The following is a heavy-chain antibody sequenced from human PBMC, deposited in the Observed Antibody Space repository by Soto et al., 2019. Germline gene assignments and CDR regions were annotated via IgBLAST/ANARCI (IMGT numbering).Heavy chain of an antibody. V-gene: IGHV4-34*01. CDR3: AREGRSAAPQAGFDL. Sequence: PSETLSLTCAVYGGSFSGYYWSWIRQPPGKGLEWIGEINYSGSTNYNPSLESRVTISVDTSKNQFSIKLSSVTVADTAIYYCAREGRSAAPQAGFDLWGQGTLVTVSS. J-gene: IGHJ4*02. D-gene: IGHD3-10*01. CDR1: GGSFSGYY. CDR2: INYSGST.